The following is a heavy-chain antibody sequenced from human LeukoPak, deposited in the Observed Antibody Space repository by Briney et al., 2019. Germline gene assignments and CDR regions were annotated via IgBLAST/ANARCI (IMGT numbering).Heavy chain of an antibody. CDR1: GGSISSYY. J-gene: IGHJ6*03. V-gene: IGHV4-59*01. CDR2: IHYSGTT. D-gene: IGHD1-1*01. CDR3: ARVSWFPGTSYYYMDV. Sequence: SETLSLTCTVSGGSISSYYWSWIRQPPGKGLEWIGYIHYSGTTNYNPSLKSRVTISVDTSKNQFSLKLSSVTAADTAVYYCARVSWFPGTSYYYMDVWGKGTTVTVSS.